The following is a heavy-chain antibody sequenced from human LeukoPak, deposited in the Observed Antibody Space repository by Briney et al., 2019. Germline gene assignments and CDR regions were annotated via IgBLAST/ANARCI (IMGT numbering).Heavy chain of an antibody. CDR1: GFTFNRVW. CDR2: IKEDGSEK. Sequence: GGSLRLSCAASGFTFNRVWMTWVRQAPGKGLEWVANIKEDGSEKWYGGSVKGRFTISRDNAKDSLYLQMNSLRAEDTALYYCAMGTLADVWGPGTLVTVSS. J-gene: IGHJ4*02. V-gene: IGHV3-7*05. D-gene: IGHD1-1*01. CDR3: AMGTLADV.